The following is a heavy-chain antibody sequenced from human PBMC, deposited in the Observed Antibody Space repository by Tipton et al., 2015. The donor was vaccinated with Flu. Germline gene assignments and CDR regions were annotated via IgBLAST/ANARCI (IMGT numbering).Heavy chain of an antibody. CDR3: AKDGWDTSGWYPFDY. Sequence: QVQLVQSGGGVVQPGGSLRLSCAASGFMFSGYGMQWVRQAPGKGLEWVAFIRHDESDKYYADSVKGRFTISRDNSKNALYLAINSLRTEDTAVYYCAKDGWDTSGWYPFDYWGQGTLVTVSS. CDR2: IRHDESDK. D-gene: IGHD6-19*01. CDR1: GFMFSGYG. J-gene: IGHJ4*02. V-gene: IGHV3-30*02.